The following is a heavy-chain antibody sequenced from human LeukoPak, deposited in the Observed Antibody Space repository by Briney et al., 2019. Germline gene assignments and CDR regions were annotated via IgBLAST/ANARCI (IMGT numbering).Heavy chain of an antibody. CDR3: ARGYYYGSGSYWGAFDI. J-gene: IGHJ3*02. D-gene: IGHD3-10*01. CDR2: MNPNSGNT. V-gene: IGHV1-8*01. Sequence: ASVKVSCKASGYTFTSYDINWVRRATGQGLEWMGWMNPNSGNTGYAQKFQGRVTMTRNTSISTAYMELSSLRSEDTAVYYCARGYYYGSGSYWGAFDIWGQGTMVTVSS. CDR1: GYTFTSYD.